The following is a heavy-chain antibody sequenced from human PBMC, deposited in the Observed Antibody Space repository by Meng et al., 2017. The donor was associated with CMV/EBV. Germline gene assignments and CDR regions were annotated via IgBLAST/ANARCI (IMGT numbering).Heavy chain of an antibody. J-gene: IGHJ4*02. CDR2: ISGSGTST. CDR1: GFTFSTYA. D-gene: IGHD6-13*01. Sequence: GESLKISCAASGFTFSTYAMSWVRPAPGKGLEWVSAISGSGTSTYSADSVKGRFTISRDNSKNTLYLQMNSLRVEDTAVYYCAKEPSSWYRPSFDYWGQGTLVTV. CDR3: AKEPSSWYRPSFDY. V-gene: IGHV3-23*01.